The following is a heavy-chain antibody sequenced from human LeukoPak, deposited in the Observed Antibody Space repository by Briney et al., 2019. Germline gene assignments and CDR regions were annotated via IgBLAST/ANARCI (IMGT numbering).Heavy chain of an antibody. V-gene: IGHV3-23*01. D-gene: IGHD1-26*01. Sequence: GGSLRLSCAASGFTFSSYAMSWVRQAPGKGQEWVSATSTSRGSAYYADSVKGRFTISRDNSKNTLYLQMDSLRADDTAVYYCARYSGSYYYPPAWDLWGQGTLVTVSS. CDR1: GFTFSSYA. J-gene: IGHJ4*02. CDR3: ARYSGSYYYPPAWDL. CDR2: TSTSRGSA.